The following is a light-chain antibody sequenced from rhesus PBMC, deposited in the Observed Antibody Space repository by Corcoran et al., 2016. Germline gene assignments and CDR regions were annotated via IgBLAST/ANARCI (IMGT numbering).Light chain of an antibody. CDR1: QGISSY. CDR2: YGK. J-gene: IGKJ3*01. CDR3: QQYKSLPFT. Sequence: DIQMTQSPSSLSASVGDRVTITCRASQGISSYLNWFQQKPGKVPRLLFYYGKRCETGVPARFSGSGSGTDFTLTISILQPDDFATYYCQQYKSLPFTFGPGTKLDIK. V-gene: IGKV1-32*01.